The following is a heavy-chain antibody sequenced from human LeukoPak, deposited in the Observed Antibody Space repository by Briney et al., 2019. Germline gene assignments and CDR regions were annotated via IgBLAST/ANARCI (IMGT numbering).Heavy chain of an antibody. CDR3: AREAWIQLSYFDY. CDR2: IWYDGSNK. V-gene: IGHV3-33*01. CDR1: GFTFSSYG. J-gene: IGHJ4*02. Sequence: GGSLRLSCAASGFTFSSYGMHWVRQAPGKGLEWVAVIWYDGSNKYYADSVKGRFTISRDNSKNTLYLQMNSLRAEDTAVYYCAREAWIQLSYFDYWGQGTLVTVSS. D-gene: IGHD5-18*01.